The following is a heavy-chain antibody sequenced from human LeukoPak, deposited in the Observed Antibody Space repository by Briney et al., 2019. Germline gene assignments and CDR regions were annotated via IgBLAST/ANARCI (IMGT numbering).Heavy chain of an antibody. CDR2: INHSGST. CDR3: ARGYSSSWRPLNWFDP. D-gene: IGHD6-13*01. CDR1: GGSFSGYY. J-gene: IGHJ5*02. V-gene: IGHV4-34*01. Sequence: SETLPLTCAVYGGSFSGYYWSWIRQPPGKGLEWIGEINHSGSTNYNPSLKSRVTISVDTSKNQFSLKLSSVTAADTAVYYCARGYSSSWRPLNWFDPWGQGTLVTVSS.